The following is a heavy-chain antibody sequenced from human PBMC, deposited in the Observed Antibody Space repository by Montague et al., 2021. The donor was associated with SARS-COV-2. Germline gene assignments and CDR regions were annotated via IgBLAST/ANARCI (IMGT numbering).Heavy chain of an antibody. CDR1: GFTFSSYA. CDR2: LSASGGTT. V-gene: IGHV3-23*01. Sequence: SLRLSCAASGFTFSSYALHWVRQAPGKGLEWVSALSASGGTTNYADSVKGRFTISRDNLKNTLFLQMNSLRAEDTATYYCAKGTDTGNSYYALDVWGQGTRVTVSS. J-gene: IGHJ6*02. CDR3: AKGTDTGNSYYALDV.